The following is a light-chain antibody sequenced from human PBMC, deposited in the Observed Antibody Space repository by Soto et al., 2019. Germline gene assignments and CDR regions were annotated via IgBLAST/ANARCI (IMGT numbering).Light chain of an antibody. J-gene: IGLJ2*01. Sequence: QSALTQPASVSGSPGQSITISCTGTSSDVGSYNLVSWYQQHPGKAPKLMIYEGSKWPSGVSNRFSGSKSGNTASLTISGLQAEDEADYYCCSYAGSSTFYVVFGGGTKVTVL. V-gene: IGLV2-23*03. CDR3: CSYAGSSTFYVV. CDR1: SSDVGSYNL. CDR2: EGS.